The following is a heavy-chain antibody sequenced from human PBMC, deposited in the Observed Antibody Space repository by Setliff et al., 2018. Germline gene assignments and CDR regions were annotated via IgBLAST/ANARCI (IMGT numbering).Heavy chain of an antibody. D-gene: IGHD3-10*01. Sequence: LRLSCAASGFVFGTYGMHWVRQAPGKGLEWVASIKPDSSEKYYVDSVKGRFTISRDNAKNSLSLQMNSLRAEDTAVYYCAKDRPQGVNGRSLDYWGRGALVTVSS. CDR1: GFVFGTYG. CDR3: AKDRPQGVNGRSLDY. J-gene: IGHJ4*02. V-gene: IGHV3-7*03. CDR2: IKPDSSEK.